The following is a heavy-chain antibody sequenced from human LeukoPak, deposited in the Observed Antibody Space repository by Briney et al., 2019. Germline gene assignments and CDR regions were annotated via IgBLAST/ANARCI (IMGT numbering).Heavy chain of an antibody. V-gene: IGHV3-48*03. CDR2: ISSSGSTI. D-gene: IGHD2-2*01. CDR1: GFTFSSYE. Sequence: GGSLRLSCAASGFTFSSYEMNWVRQAPGKGLEWVSYISSSGSTIYYTDSVKGRFTTSRDNAKNSLYLQMNSLRAEDTAVYYCARDLARCSSTSCYGYYYYGMDVWGKGTTVTVSS. CDR3: ARDLARCSSTSCYGYYYYGMDV. J-gene: IGHJ6*04.